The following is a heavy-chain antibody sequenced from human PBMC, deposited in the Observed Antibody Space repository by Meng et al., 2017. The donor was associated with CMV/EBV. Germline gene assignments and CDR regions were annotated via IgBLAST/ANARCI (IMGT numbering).Heavy chain of an antibody. CDR2: IYWDDDK. J-gene: IGHJ4*02. V-gene: IGHV2-5*02. CDR1: GFSLSTSGVG. D-gene: IGHD5-18*01. Sequence: QTTMKESGPTVVKPTKTLTLTLPFSGFSLSTSGVGVGWIRQPPGKALEWLALIYWDDDKRYSPSLKSRLTITKDTSKNQVVLTMTNMDPVDTATYYCAHLDTAKLHFDYWGQGTLVTVSS. CDR3: AHLDTAKLHFDY.